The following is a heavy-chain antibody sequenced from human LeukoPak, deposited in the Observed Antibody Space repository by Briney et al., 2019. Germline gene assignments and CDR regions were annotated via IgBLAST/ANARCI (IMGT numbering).Heavy chain of an antibody. CDR3: ARASNYDFWEKYYFDY. J-gene: IGHJ4*02. D-gene: IGHD3-3*01. V-gene: IGHV1-18*01. CDR2: ISAYNGNT. CDR1: GYTFTSYG. Sequence: ASVKVSCKASGYTFTSYGISWVRQAPGQRLEWMGWISAYNGNTNYAQKLQGRVTMTTDTSTSTAYMELRSLRSDDTAVYYCARASNYDFWEKYYFDYWGQGTLVTVSS.